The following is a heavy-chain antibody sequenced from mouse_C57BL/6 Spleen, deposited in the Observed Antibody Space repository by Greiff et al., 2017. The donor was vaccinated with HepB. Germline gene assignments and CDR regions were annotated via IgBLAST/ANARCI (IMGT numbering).Heavy chain of an antibody. V-gene: IGHV5-12*01. J-gene: IGHJ2*01. CDR2: ISNGGGST. Sequence: EVQVVESGGGLVQPGGSLKLSCAASGFTFSDYYMYWVRQTPEKRLEWVAYISNGGGSTYYPDTVKGRFTISRDNAKNTLYLQMSRLKSEDTAMYYCARRGVWDFFDYWGQGTTLTVSS. D-gene: IGHD4-1*01. CDR1: GFTFSDYY. CDR3: ARRGVWDFFDY.